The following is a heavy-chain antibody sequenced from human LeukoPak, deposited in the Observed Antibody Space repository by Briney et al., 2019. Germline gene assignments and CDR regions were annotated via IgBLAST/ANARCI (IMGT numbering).Heavy chain of an antibody. V-gene: IGHV1-8*01. CDR1: GYTFTSYD. D-gene: IGHD5-12*01. CDR2: MNPNSGNT. CDR3: ARVGGRGYSGYDATYYYYYMDV. J-gene: IGHJ6*03. Sequence: ASVKVSCKASGYTFTSYDINWVRQATGQGLEWMGWMNPNSGNTGYAQKFQGRVTMTRNTSISTAYMGLSSLRSEDTAVYYCARVGGRGYSGYDATYYYYYMDVWGKGTTVTVSS.